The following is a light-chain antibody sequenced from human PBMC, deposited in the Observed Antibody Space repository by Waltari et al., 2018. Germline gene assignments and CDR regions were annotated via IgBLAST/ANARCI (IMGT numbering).Light chain of an antibody. V-gene: IGLV4-69*01. CDR3: QTWDTETVV. Sequence: QLVVTQSPSASGPLGASVKLTCTLSSGHGSYAIAWHQQQPEKGPRFLMRVNSDGGHIKGDGGPDRFAGSSSGAERYLIISSLQSEDEADYHCQTWDTETVVFGGGTKLTV. CDR1: SGHGSYA. CDR2: VNSDGGH. J-gene: IGLJ2*01.